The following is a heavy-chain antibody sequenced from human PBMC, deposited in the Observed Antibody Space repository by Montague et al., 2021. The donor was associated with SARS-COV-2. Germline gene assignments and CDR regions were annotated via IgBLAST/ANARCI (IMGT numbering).Heavy chain of an antibody. D-gene: IGHD3-22*01. J-gene: IGHJ5*02. CDR2: IYYSGSI. Sequence: SETLSLTCTVSGGSISSSSYYWVWIRQPPGKGLEWIGSIYYSGSIYYNPSLKSRVTISVDTSKNQFSLKLSSVTAADTAVYYCSRGVTMIVVAMLYNWFDPWGQGTLVTVSS. V-gene: IGHV4-39*01. CDR3: SRGVTMIVVAMLYNWFDP. CDR1: GGSISSSSYY.